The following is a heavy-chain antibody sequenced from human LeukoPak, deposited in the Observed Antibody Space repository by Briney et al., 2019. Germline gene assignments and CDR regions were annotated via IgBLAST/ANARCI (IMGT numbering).Heavy chain of an antibody. J-gene: IGHJ6*03. CDR1: GGSFSGYY. CDR3: ARGDCSSTICYSPMDV. CDR2: KNHSGRT. D-gene: IGHD2-2*01. Sequence: SETLSLTCAVYGGSFSGYYWSWIRQPPGKGLEWIGEKNHSGRTNYNPSLKSRVTISVDTSQNQFSLKVNSVTAADTAVYYCARGDCSSTICYSPMDVWGKGTTVTVSS. V-gene: IGHV4-34*01.